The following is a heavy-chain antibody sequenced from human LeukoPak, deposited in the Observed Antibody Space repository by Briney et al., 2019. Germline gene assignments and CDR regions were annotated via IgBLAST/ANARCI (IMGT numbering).Heavy chain of an antibody. V-gene: IGHV1-69*01. CDR3: ASPYYDILTGYYEMSYNLDY. CDR1: GGTFSSYA. Sequence: SSVKVSCKASGGTFSSYAISWVRQAPGHGLEWMGGILPIFGTANYAQKFQGSVTITSDEFTSTAYMELSSLRSADNAAYYCASPYYDILTGYYEMSYNLDYWGERTLVTVSS. CDR2: ILPIFGTA. D-gene: IGHD3-9*01. J-gene: IGHJ4*02.